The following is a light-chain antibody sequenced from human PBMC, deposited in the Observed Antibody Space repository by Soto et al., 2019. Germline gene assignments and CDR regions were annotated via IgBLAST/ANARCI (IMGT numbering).Light chain of an antibody. CDR2: KAS. Sequence: DIQMTQSPSTLSASVGDTVTVTCRASQSVSGWLAWYQQKPGEAPKLLIYKASTLETGVPSRFSGSGSGTEFTLTISSLQPDDFATYYCQQYNSISLLTFGGGTRLEIK. J-gene: IGKJ5*01. CDR3: QQYNSISLLT. V-gene: IGKV1-5*03. CDR1: QSVSGW.